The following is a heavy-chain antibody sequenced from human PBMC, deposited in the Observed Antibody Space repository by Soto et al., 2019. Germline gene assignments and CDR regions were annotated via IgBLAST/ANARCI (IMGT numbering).Heavy chain of an antibody. Sequence: EVQLVQSGAEVKKSGESLRISCQGSGYTFTSYWINWVRQMPGKGLEWIGRIDPSDSYTNYSPSFQGLGSISADKSINTAYLQWSSLKASDSAVYYCARRSPSWSEGIDYWGQGTLVTVSS. CDR1: GYTFTSYW. J-gene: IGHJ4*02. CDR2: IDPSDSYT. D-gene: IGHD6-13*01. CDR3: ARRSPSWSEGIDY. V-gene: IGHV5-10-1*01.